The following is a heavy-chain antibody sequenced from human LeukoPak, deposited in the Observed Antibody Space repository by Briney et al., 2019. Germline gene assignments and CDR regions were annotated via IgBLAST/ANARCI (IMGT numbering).Heavy chain of an antibody. CDR3: ARDRGWSTTESPDPPEY. CDR2: IIPMFGSA. D-gene: IGHD6-19*01. V-gene: IGHV1-69*13. Sequence: ASVKVSCKASGGSFRSYAISRVRQAPGQGLEWMGLIIPMFGSANTAQTFQGRVTITADESASTAYMELSGLRPEDTAVYYCARDRGWSTTESPDPPEYWGQGTLVTVSS. CDR1: GGSFRSYA. J-gene: IGHJ4*02.